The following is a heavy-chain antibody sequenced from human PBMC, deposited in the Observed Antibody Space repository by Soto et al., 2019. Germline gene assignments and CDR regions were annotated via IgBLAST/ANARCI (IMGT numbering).Heavy chain of an antibody. J-gene: IGHJ4*02. D-gene: IGHD1-26*01. Sequence: QEQLVQSGDEVKKPGSSLRVSCKASGDTIRHYGVSWVRQAPGQGLEWMGGIIPIFGKTTYAQRFQGRLTITADESTATSYMELSSLKSDDAAVYYCARLVRLRHYFDSWGQGTRVTVSS. CDR3: ARLVRLRHYFDS. CDR1: GDTIRHYG. CDR2: IIPIFGKT. V-gene: IGHV1-69*01.